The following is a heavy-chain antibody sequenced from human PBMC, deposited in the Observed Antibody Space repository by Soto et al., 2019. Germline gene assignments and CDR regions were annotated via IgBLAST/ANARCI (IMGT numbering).Heavy chain of an antibody. J-gene: IGHJ4*02. Sequence: EVQLVESGGGLVQPGGSLKLSCAASGFTFSGSAMHWVRQASGKGLEWVGRMRSKANSYATAYAASVKGKFTISRDDSKNTASLQTTSLKTKVTDVYYCTISVTGTTAPFVQWGQGNLVTV. CDR3: TISVTGTTAPFVQ. D-gene: IGHD1-1*01. CDR1: GFTFSGSA. CDR2: MRSKANSYAT. V-gene: IGHV3-73*02.